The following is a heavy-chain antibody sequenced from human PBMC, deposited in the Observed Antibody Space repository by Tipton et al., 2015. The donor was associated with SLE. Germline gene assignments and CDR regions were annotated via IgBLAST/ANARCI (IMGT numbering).Heavy chain of an antibody. Sequence: SLRLSCAASGFTFSSYSMNWVRQAPGKGLEWVSSISSSSSYIYYADSVKGRFTISRDNAKNSLYLQMNSLRAEDTAVYYCAREKEYSSSSGSFYYYYYGMDVWGQGTTVTVSS. CDR1: GFTFSSYS. CDR2: ISSSSSYI. CDR3: AREKEYSSSSGSFYYYYYGMDV. J-gene: IGHJ6*02. D-gene: IGHD6-6*01. V-gene: IGHV3-21*01.